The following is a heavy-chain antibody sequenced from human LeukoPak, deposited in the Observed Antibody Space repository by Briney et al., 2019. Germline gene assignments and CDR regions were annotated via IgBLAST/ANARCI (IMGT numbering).Heavy chain of an antibody. Sequence: PSETLSLTCTVSGGSISSYYWSWLRQPPGKGLEWVGYIYYTGSTNYNPSLKSRVTISVDTPKNQFSLKLNSVTAADTAVYYCARGLITIVGGDNWFDPWGQGTLVTVSS. D-gene: IGHD3-10*01. CDR1: GGSISSYY. CDR3: ARGLITIVGGDNWFDP. V-gene: IGHV4-59*01. CDR2: IYYTGST. J-gene: IGHJ5*02.